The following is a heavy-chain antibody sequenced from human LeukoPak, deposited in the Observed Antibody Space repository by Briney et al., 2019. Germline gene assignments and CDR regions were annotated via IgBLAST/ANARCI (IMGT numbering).Heavy chain of an antibody. CDR1: GYTFTSYA. V-gene: IGHV1-2*02. J-gene: IGHJ4*02. Sequence: ASVKVSCKASGYTFTSYAMNWVRQAPGQGLEWMGWINPNSGGTNYAQKFQGRVTMTRDTSISTAYMELSRLRSDDTAVYYCARDAITFGGVIVDYWGQGTLVTVSS. D-gene: IGHD3-16*02. CDR2: INPNSGGT. CDR3: ARDAITFGGVIVDY.